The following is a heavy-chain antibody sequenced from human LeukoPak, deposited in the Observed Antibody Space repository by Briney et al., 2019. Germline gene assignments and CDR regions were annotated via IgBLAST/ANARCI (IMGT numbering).Heavy chain of an antibody. Sequence: GGSLRLSCAASGFTFSDYYMSWIRQAPGKGLVWVSRINTESTSTSYADSVKGRFTISRDNAKNTLYLQMNSLRPEDTAVYYCARDYDRYYMDVWGKGTTVTVSS. J-gene: IGHJ6*03. D-gene: IGHD3-3*01. V-gene: IGHV3-74*01. CDR1: GFTFSDYY. CDR3: ARDYDRYYMDV. CDR2: INTESTST.